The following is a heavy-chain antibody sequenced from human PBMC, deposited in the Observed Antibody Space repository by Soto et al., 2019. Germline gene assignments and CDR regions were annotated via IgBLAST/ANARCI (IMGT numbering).Heavy chain of an antibody. D-gene: IGHD6-13*01. J-gene: IGHJ4*02. V-gene: IGHV3-23*01. CDR3: PKDAAMVSSAFEYFAN. Sequence: EVQLLESGGGLVQPGGSLRLSCAASGFFFSSYAMSWVRQAPGKGLEWVSGIGGSGGDKYYADSVKGRFTISRDNSKNSLNRQLAGRGAEATAVYSCPKDAAMVSSAFEYFANWAQGTLVAFS. CDR2: IGGSGGDK. CDR1: GFFFSSYA.